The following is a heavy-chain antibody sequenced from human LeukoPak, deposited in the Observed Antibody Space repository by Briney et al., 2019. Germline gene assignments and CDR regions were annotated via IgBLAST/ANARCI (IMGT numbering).Heavy chain of an antibody. CDR2: IYYSGST. CDR1: GDSISSTNYY. J-gene: IGHJ4*02. CDR3: AASGWYLLPGVY. V-gene: IGHV4-39*01. D-gene: IGHD6-19*01. Sequence: SETLSLTCTVSGDSISSTNYYWDWIRQPPGKGLEWIGSIYYSGSTYYNPSLESRVTISVDTSKNQFSLKLSCVTAADTAVYYCAASGWYLLPGVYWGQGTLVTVSS.